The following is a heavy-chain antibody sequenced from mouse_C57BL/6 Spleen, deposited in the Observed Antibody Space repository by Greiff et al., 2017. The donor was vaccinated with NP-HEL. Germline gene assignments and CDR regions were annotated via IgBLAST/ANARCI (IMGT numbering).Heavy chain of an antibody. CDR2: IDPSDSYT. D-gene: IGHD1-1*01. Sequence: QVQLKQPGAELVMPGASVKLSCKASGYTFTSYWMHWVKQRPGQGLEWIGEIDPSDSYTNYNQKFKGKSTLTVDKSSSTAYMQLSSLTSEDSAVYYCATTVVATSYYFDYWGQGTTLTVSS. J-gene: IGHJ2*01. V-gene: IGHV1-69*01. CDR3: ATTVVATSYYFDY. CDR1: GYTFTSYW.